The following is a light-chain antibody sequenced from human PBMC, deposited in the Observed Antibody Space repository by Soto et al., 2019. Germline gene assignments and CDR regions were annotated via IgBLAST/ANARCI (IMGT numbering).Light chain of an antibody. Sequence: SYELTQPPSVSVSPGQTASITCSEHKLGDKYASWYQQKPGQSPVLVIYQDSKRPSGIPERFSGSNSGNTATLTISGTQAMDEAEYYCQAWDRDYNYVFGTGTKVTVL. J-gene: IGLJ1*01. V-gene: IGLV3-1*01. CDR1: KLGDKY. CDR2: QDS. CDR3: QAWDRDYNYV.